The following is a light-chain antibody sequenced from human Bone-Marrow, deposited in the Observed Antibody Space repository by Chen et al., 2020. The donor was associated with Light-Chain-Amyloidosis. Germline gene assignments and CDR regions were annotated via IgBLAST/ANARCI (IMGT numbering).Light chain of an antibody. CDR1: QAISAS. Sequence: DIQLTQSPSSLSASIGDRVTITCRASQAISASLAWYQQRPGKAPNLLVYAAYRLQSGVPSRFSGSTSGTDYTLTISGLQPEDFGTYFCQQFYRVPFTFGPGTKLDI. V-gene: IGKV1-NL1*01. CDR3: QQFYRVPFT. CDR2: AAY. J-gene: IGKJ3*01.